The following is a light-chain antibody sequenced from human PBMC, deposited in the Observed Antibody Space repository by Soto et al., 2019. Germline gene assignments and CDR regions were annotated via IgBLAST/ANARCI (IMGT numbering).Light chain of an antibody. CDR3: ETWDSNTHTV. Sequence: QLVLTQSSSASASLGSSVKLTCTLSSGHSSYIIAWHQQQPGKAPRYLMKLEGSGSYNKGSGVPDRFSGSSSRADRYLTSSNLQFEDEADYYCETWDSNTHTVFGGGTKLTVL. CDR1: SGHSSYI. V-gene: IGLV4-60*02. J-gene: IGLJ3*02. CDR2: LEGSGSY.